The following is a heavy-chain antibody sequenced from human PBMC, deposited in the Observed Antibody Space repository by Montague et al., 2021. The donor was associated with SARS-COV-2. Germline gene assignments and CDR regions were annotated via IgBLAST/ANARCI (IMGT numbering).Heavy chain of an antibody. CDR3: ARGRQHFNMIVVVMTGGEYYFDS. J-gene: IGHJ4*02. Sequence: SETLSLTCAVYGGSFSDYYWSWIRQPPGKGLEWIGEINHRGTSNYNPSLKSRVSISIDTSKNQFSLYLGSVTAADTAVCYCARGRQHFNMIVVVMTGGEYYFDSWAQGTLVTVSS. V-gene: IGHV4-34*01. CDR1: GGSFSDYY. D-gene: IGHD3-22*01. CDR2: INHRGTS.